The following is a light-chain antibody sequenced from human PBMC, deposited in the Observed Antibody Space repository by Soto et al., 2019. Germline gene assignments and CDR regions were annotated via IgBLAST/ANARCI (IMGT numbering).Light chain of an antibody. CDR1: QSIGRW. V-gene: IGKV1-5*01. J-gene: IGKJ1*01. Sequence: DIQMTQSPSTLSASVGDRVTITCRASQSIGRWLAWYQQKPGKAPKVLIYDASTLKSGVPSRFSGSGSGTDFTLTISSLQPDDFAIYYCQQYSSYWTFGQGTKVDIK. CDR3: QQYSSYWT. CDR2: DAS.